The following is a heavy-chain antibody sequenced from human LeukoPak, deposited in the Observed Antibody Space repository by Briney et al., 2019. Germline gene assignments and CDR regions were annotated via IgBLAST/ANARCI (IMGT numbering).Heavy chain of an antibody. V-gene: IGHV3-23*01. Sequence: SLRLTCAASGFSFNTFDMSWVRQAPGRGLEWVSFISGSDGSTQYANSVKGRVTISRDNFNNLLYLGMHSLRGDDTAIYYCVKGGWLDDYGQGTLVTVSS. CDR3: VKGGWLDD. CDR2: ISGSDGST. J-gene: IGHJ4*02. D-gene: IGHD2-15*01. CDR1: GFSFNTFD.